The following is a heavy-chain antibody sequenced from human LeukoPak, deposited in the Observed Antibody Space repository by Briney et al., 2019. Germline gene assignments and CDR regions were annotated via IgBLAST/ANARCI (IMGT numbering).Heavy chain of an antibody. CDR1: GFTFSSYS. D-gene: IGHD2-21*02. Sequence: GGSLRLXCAASGFTFSSYSMNWVRQAPGKGLEWLSYISSSSSTIYYADSVKGRFTISRDNAKNSLYLQMNSLRAEDTAVYYCARARVVTGDFGYWGLGTLVTVSS. J-gene: IGHJ4*02. CDR2: ISSSSSTI. V-gene: IGHV3-48*01. CDR3: ARARVVTGDFGY.